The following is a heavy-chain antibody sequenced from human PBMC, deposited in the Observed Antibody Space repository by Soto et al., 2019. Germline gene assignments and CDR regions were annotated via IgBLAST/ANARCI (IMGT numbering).Heavy chain of an antibody. CDR3: ATQSYSNSGAYYYYAMDV. V-gene: IGHV4-30-2*01. D-gene: IGHD4-4*01. Sequence: SETLSLTCAVSGGSISSGGYSWSWIRQPPGKGLEWIGYIYQSGSTYYNPSLKSRVTISVDRSRNQFSLKLSSVTAADTAVYFCATQSYSNSGAYYYYAMDVWGQGTTITVSS. CDR1: GGSISSGGYS. J-gene: IGHJ6*02. CDR2: IYQSGST.